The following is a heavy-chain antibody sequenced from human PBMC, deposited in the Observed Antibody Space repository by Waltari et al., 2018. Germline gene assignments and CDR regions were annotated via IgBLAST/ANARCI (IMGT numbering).Heavy chain of an antibody. Sequence: QVQLKQWGAGTLKPSDTLSLTCGVYGGSFSGYHWTWVRQSPGKGLAWIGEINNGGGTNYSPSLKSRVTISVDASKNQFSLFVRSVTAADTAVYYCARGGVPDYYGSGSPYRNWFDPWGQGTLVTVSS. CDR2: INNGGGT. CDR1: GGSFSGYH. J-gene: IGHJ5*02. CDR3: ARGGVPDYYGSGSPYRNWFDP. D-gene: IGHD3-10*01. V-gene: IGHV4-34*02.